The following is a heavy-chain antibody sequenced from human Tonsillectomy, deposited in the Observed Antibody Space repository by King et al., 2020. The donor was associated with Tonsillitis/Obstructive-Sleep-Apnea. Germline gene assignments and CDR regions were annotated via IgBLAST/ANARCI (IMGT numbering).Heavy chain of an antibody. V-gene: IGHV5-51*01. CDR1: VYSFPNYW. D-gene: IGHD1-14*01. J-gene: IGHJ4*02. CDR2: AYCRDSNT. CDR3: ARHLMAGTDYFDY. Sequence: QLVQSGAEVKKPGESLKISCKGFVYSFPNYWIGWVLLMPGKGLEWMGRAYCRDSNTRYSPTFEGQVTNSADKSTDTAYLPWSSLKASDSAIYYCARHLMAGTDYFDYWGQGTLVTVSS.